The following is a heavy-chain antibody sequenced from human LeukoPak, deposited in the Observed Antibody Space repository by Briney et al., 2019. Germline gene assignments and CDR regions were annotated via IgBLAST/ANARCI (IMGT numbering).Heavy chain of an antibody. Sequence: GGSLRLSCAASDFSLSSFWMSWVRQAPGKGLEWVANIKRDGSDKNYVDPVKGRFTISRDNAKNSLYLDMSSLRVEDTAVYYCARGQKKTAMVTRDGFDIWGQGTMVTVSS. J-gene: IGHJ3*02. CDR3: ARGQKKTAMVTRDGFDI. CDR1: DFSLSSFW. CDR2: IKRDGSDK. V-gene: IGHV3-7*01. D-gene: IGHD5-24*01.